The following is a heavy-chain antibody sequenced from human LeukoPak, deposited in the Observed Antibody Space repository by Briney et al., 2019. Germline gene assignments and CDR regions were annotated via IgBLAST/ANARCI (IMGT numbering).Heavy chain of an antibody. CDR1: GLTFSSHA. CDR2: ITGSGGST. J-gene: IGHJ4*02. Sequence: GGSLRLSCVASGLTFSSHAMTWVRQTPGKGLEWVSGITGSGGSTYHAESVKGRFTISRDNSKSTLYLQMNNLRAEDTAVYYCAKARGSSWYFDYWGQGTLVSVSS. CDR3: AKARGSSWYFDY. V-gene: IGHV3-23*01. D-gene: IGHD6-13*01.